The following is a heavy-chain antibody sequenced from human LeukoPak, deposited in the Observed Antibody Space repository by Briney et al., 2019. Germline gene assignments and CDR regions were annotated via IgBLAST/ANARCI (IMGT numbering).Heavy chain of an antibody. CDR2: ISSSSSYI. Sequence: GGSLRLSCAASGFTFSSYSMNWVRQAPGKGLEWVSSISSSSSYIYYADSVKGRFTISRDNAKNSLYLQMNSLRAEDTAVYYCARDRCSGGSCYAGYFDYWGQGTLVTVSS. J-gene: IGHJ4*02. CDR3: ARDRCSGGSCYAGYFDY. V-gene: IGHV3-21*01. CDR1: GFTFSSYS. D-gene: IGHD2-15*01.